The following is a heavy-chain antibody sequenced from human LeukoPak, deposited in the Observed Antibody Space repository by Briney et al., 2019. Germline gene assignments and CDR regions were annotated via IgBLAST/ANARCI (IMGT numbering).Heavy chain of an antibody. V-gene: IGHV4-31*03. J-gene: IGHJ6*02. D-gene: IGHD1-7*01. CDR2: IYYTGSI. CDR1: GGSISSSTYY. CDR3: ARERSVGLGTSYYHYGVDV. Sequence: SETLSLTCTVSGGSISSSTYYWTWIRQHPGKGLEWIAYIYYTGSIYYNPSLKSRVTMSVDTSKNQFSLKLNSVTAADTAAYYCARERSVGLGTSYYHYGVDVWGQGTSVTVSS.